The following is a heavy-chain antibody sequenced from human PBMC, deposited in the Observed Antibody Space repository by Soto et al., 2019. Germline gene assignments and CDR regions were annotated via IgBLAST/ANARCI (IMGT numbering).Heavy chain of an antibody. CDR1: GYTFTSYA. Sequence: RASVKVSCKASGYTFTSYAMHWVRQAPGQRLEWMGWINAGNGNTKYSQKFQGRVTITRDTSASTAYMELSSLRSEDTAVYYCTREKNYDYETSGYLVDDALDIWGQGTMVTVSS. V-gene: IGHV1-3*01. D-gene: IGHD3-22*01. J-gene: IGHJ3*02. CDR2: INAGNGNT. CDR3: TREKNYDYETSGYLVDDALDI.